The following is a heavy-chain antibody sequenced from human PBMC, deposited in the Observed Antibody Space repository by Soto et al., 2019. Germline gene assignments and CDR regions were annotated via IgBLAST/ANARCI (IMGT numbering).Heavy chain of an antibody. J-gene: IGHJ5*02. V-gene: IGHV4-31*03. Sequence: SETLSLTCTVSGGSIGTYYWSWIRQHPGKGLEWIGYIYNSGTTYYNPSLKSRVTISVDTSKNQFSLKLTSVTAADTAVYYCARDPAPWGQGTLVTVSS. CDR1: GGSIGTYY. CDR2: IYNSGTT. CDR3: ARDPAP.